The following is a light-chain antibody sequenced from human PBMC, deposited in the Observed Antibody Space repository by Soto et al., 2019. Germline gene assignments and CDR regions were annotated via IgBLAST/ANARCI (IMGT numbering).Light chain of an antibody. J-gene: IGKJ1*01. CDR3: QQSDSTPTST. V-gene: IGKV1-8*01. CDR2: AAS. Sequence: AIRMTQSPSSFSASTGDRVTITCRASQGISSYLAWYQQKPGKAPKLLIYAASTLQSGVPSRFSGSGSGTDFTLTISSLQPEDFATYYCQQSDSTPTSTFGQGTKVDIK. CDR1: QGISSY.